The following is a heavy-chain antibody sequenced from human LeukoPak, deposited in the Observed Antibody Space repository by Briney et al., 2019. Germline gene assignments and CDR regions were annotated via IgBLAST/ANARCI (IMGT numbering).Heavy chain of an antibody. D-gene: IGHD6-6*01. CDR3: ARDGYIAARPRYYYYYMDV. J-gene: IGHJ6*03. Sequence: GGTLRLSCAASGFTFSSYGMSWVRQAPGKGLEWVSYICSSSSTIYYADSVKGRFTISRDNAKNSLYLQMNSLRAEDTAVYYCARDGYIAARPRYYYYYMDVWGKGTTVTVSS. V-gene: IGHV3-48*01. CDR1: GFTFSSYG. CDR2: ICSSSSTI.